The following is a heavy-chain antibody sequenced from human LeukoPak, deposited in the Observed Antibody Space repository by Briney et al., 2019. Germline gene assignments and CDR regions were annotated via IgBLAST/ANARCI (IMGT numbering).Heavy chain of an antibody. Sequence: WISAYNGNTNYAQKLQGRVTMTTDTSTSTAYMELRSLRSDDTAVYYCARSELGLDAFDIWGQGTMVTVSS. CDR2: ISAYNGNT. D-gene: IGHD7-27*01. V-gene: IGHV1-18*01. J-gene: IGHJ3*02. CDR3: ARSELGLDAFDI.